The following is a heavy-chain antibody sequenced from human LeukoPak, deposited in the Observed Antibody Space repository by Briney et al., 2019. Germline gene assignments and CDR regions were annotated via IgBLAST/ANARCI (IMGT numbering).Heavy chain of an antibody. Sequence: SETLSLTCTVSGYSISSGYYWGWIRQPPGKGLEWIGSIYHSGSTYYNPSLKSRVTISVDTSKNQFSLKLSSVTAADTAVYYCARYCYYDSSGYYPLYYFDYWGQGTLVTVSS. V-gene: IGHV4-38-2*02. CDR1: GYSISSGYY. D-gene: IGHD3-22*01. J-gene: IGHJ4*02. CDR2: IYHSGST. CDR3: ARYCYYDSSGYYPLYYFDY.